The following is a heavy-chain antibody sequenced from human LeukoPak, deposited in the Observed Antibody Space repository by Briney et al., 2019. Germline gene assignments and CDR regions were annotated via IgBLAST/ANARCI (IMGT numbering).Heavy chain of an antibody. CDR3: ARDIASSSWYLDV. CDR2: IWYDGSNK. D-gene: IGHD6-13*01. CDR1: GFTFSSYG. V-gene: IGHV3-33*01. Sequence: GGSLRLSCAASGFTFSSYGMHWVRQAPGKGLEWVAVIWYDGSNKYYADSVKGRFTISRDNSKNTLYLQMNSLRAEDTAVYYCARDIASSSWYLDVWGKGTTVTVSS. J-gene: IGHJ6*03.